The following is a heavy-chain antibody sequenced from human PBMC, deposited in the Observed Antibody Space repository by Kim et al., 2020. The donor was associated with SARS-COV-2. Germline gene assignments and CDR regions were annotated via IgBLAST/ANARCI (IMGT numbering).Heavy chain of an antibody. CDR1: GGSISSSSYY. V-gene: IGHV4-39*02. Sequence: SETLSLTCNVSGGSISSSSYYWGWIRQPPGKGLEWIGNIHYSGSTYYNPSLKSRVTISVDTSKNHFSLKLSSVIAADTAVYYCARRDYDILNGYYSGWFDPWGQGTLVTVSS. CDR3: ARRDYDILNGYYSGWFDP. J-gene: IGHJ5*02. D-gene: IGHD3-9*01. CDR2: IHYSGST.